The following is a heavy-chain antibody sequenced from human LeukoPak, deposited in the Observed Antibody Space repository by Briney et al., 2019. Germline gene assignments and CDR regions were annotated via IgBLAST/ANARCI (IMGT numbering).Heavy chain of an antibody. D-gene: IGHD5-24*01. J-gene: IGHJ3*02. CDR1: GGSISSSSYY. CDR3: AKRDGYNSGAFHI. Sequence: PSETLSLTCTVSGGSISSSSYYWGWIRQAPGKGLEWVSAISGSGGSTYYADSVKGRFTISRDTSKNTLYLQMNSLRAEDTAVYYCAKRDGYNSGAFHIWGQGTMVTVSS. V-gene: IGHV3-23*01. CDR2: ISGSGGST.